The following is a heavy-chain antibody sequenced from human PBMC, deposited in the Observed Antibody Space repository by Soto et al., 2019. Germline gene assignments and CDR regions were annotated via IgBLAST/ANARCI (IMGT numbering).Heavy chain of an antibody. CDR1: GFTLSGSA. D-gene: IGHD3-10*01. V-gene: IGHV3-73*01. CDR2: IRSKANSYAT. J-gene: IGHJ5*02. CDR3: TTLSTMVRGFPFDP. Sequence: PGGSPRLSRAASGFTLSGSAMHWVRQASGKGLEWVGRIRSKANSYATAYAASVKGRFTISRDDSKNTAYLQMNSLKTEDTAVYYCTTLSTMVRGFPFDPWGQGTLVIVSS.